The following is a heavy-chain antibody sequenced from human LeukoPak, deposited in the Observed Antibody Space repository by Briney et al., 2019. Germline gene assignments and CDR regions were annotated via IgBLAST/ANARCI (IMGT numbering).Heavy chain of an antibody. J-gene: IGHJ5*02. CDR2: FDPEDGET. CDR3: ATDALRYFDWSA. CDR1: GYTLTELS. D-gene: IGHD3-9*01. V-gene: IGHV1-24*01. Sequence: GASVTVSCKVSGYTLTELSMHWVRQAPGKGLEWMGGFDPEDGETIYAQKFQGRVTMTEDTSTDTAYMELSSLRSEDTAVYYCATDALRYFDWSAWGQGTLVTVSS.